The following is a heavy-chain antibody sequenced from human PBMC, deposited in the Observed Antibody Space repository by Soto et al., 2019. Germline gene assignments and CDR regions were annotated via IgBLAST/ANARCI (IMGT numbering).Heavy chain of an antibody. CDR2: VYNTGGS. CDR3: VLQGLVYVHGLVDV. CDR1: SGPSSSYN. J-gene: IGHJ6*02. V-gene: IGHV4-59*08. D-gene: IGHD6-6*01. Sequence: QVQLQQSGPRLVKPSETLSLTCTVSSGPSSSYNWGWIRQSPGRRLEWIGYVYNTGGSGYNPSLESWFIISTDTSTNIISLTLTSETASDTPVYYRVLQGLVYVHGLVDVSGQGTTVTVSS.